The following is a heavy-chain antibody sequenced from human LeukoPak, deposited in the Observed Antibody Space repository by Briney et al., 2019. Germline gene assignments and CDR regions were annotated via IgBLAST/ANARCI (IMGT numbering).Heavy chain of an antibody. CDR1: GFTFNDVY. CDR3: ARAGHPPSVTPGNWFDP. Sequence: GGSLRLSCAASGFTFNDVYMDWVRQPPGKGLEWVGRSRTKAERYTTDYAASVKGRFTISRDASQNSLYLQMNSLRAEDTAVYYCARAGHPPSVTPGNWFDPWGQGTLVTVSS. J-gene: IGHJ5*02. D-gene: IGHD4-17*01. CDR2: SRTKAERYTT. V-gene: IGHV3-72*01.